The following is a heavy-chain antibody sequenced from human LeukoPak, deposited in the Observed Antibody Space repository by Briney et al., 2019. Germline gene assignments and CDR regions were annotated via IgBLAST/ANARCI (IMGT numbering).Heavy chain of an antibody. Sequence: SETVSLTCTVSGGSLSSYFWSWIRQPPGKGLEWIGYIHNSATTNCNPSLKSRVTISLDTAKNQFSLKLTSVTAADTAVYYCARRQNYYGSGSYRPWGQGTLVTVSS. CDR2: IHNSATT. D-gene: IGHD3-10*01. V-gene: IGHV4-59*12. J-gene: IGHJ5*02. CDR1: GGSLSSYF. CDR3: ARRQNYYGSGSYRP.